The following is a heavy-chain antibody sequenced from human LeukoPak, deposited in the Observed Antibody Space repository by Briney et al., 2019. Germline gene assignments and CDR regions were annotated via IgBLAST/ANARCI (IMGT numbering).Heavy chain of an antibody. CDR3: ARDISEVEEDIVVVPAAANLDAFDI. CDR2: IYYSGST. Sequence: SETLSLTCTVSGGSISSGGYYWSWIRQHPGKGLEWIGYIYYSGSTYYNPSLKSRVTISVDTSKNQFSLKLSSVTAADTAVYYCARDISEVEEDIVVVPAAANLDAFDIWGQGTMVTVSS. J-gene: IGHJ3*02. V-gene: IGHV4-31*03. CDR1: GGSISSGGYY. D-gene: IGHD2-2*01.